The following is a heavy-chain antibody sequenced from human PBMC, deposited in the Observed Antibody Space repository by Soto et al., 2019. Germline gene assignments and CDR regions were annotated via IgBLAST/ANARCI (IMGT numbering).Heavy chain of an antibody. J-gene: IGHJ4*02. D-gene: IGHD4-17*01. CDR3: AKDWDYGDTLSPFAY. CDR1: GFTFSSYA. Sequence: PGGSLRLSCAASGFTFSSYAMSWVRQAPGKGLEWVSAISGSGGSTYYADSVKGRFTISRDNSKNTLYLQMNSLRAEDTAVYYCAKDWDYGDTLSPFAYWGQGTLVTVSS. V-gene: IGHV3-23*01. CDR2: ISGSGGST.